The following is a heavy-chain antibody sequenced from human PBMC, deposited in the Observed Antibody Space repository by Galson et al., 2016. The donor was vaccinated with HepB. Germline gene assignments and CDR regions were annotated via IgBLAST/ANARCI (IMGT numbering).Heavy chain of an antibody. J-gene: IGHJ4*02. CDR3: ASPMDLWALEY. V-gene: IGHV4-61*01. CDR1: GGSVSSRRYY. Sequence: TLSLTCTVSGGSVSSRRYYWTWVRQPPGKALEWIGYILYSGNTNYNPSLWSRVTISLDTSRNQFSLNLRSVTAADTAVYHCASPMDLWALEYWGQGTLVTVSS. CDR2: ILYSGNT. D-gene: IGHD1-26*01.